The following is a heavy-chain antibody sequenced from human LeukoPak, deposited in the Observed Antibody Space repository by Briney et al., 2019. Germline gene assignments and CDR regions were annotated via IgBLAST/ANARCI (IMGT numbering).Heavy chain of an antibody. CDR3: WGGGCAFDI. CDR1: GFTFSSYG. D-gene: IGHD3-16*01. V-gene: IGHV3-30*03. Sequence: GGSLRLSCAASGFTFSSYGMHWVRQAPGKGLEWVAVISYDGSNKYSADSVKGRFTISRDNSKNTLYLQMNSLRAEDTAVYSCWGGGCAFDIWGQGTMVTVSS. CDR2: ISYDGSNK. J-gene: IGHJ3*02.